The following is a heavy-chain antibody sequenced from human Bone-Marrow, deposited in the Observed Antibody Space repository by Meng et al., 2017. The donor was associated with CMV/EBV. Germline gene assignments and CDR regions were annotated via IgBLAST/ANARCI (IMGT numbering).Heavy chain of an antibody. CDR2: IGASGEIT. Sequence: GESLKISCAASGFTFSSYAMSWVRQAPGKGLDWFAAIGASGEITWYADSVRGRFTISRDNSKNTLYLQMNSLRADDTAVYYCAKGSARGRPYYFDHWGQGTLVTVSS. CDR3: AKGSARGRPYYFDH. CDR1: GFTFSSYA. V-gene: IGHV3-23*01. J-gene: IGHJ4*02.